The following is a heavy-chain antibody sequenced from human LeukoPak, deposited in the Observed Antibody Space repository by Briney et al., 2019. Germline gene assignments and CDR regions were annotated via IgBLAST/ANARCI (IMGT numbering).Heavy chain of an antibody. V-gene: IGHV3-30-3*01. D-gene: IGHD3-3*01. CDR1: GFTFSSYA. CDR2: ISYDGSNK. Sequence: PGRSLRLSCAASGFTFSSYAMHWVRQAPGKGLEWVAVISYDGSNKYYADPVKGRFTISRDNSKNTLYLQMNSLRAEDTAVYYCARGTDFWSGPSPFDYWGQGTLVTVSS. CDR3: ARGTDFWSGPSPFDY. J-gene: IGHJ4*02.